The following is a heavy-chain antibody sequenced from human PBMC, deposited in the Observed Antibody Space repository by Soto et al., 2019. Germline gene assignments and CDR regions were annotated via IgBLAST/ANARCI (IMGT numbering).Heavy chain of an antibody. CDR3: ARAIGPTLFDY. J-gene: IGHJ4*02. Sequence: EVQLVESGGGLVQPGGSLRLSCSASGLTFSSYDMHWVRQGPGKGLEWVSAIGTAGDTNYAGSVKGRFTISRENAKNSLYLQMNSLRAGDTAIYFCARAIGPTLFDYWGQGTLVTVSS. CDR1: GLTFSSYD. D-gene: IGHD3-22*01. CDR2: IGTAGDT. V-gene: IGHV3-13*04.